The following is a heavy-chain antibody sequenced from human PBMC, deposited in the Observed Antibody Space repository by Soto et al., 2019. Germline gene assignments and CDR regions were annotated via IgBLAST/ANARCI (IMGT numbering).Heavy chain of an antibody. V-gene: IGHV4-61*01. D-gene: IGHD4-4*01. CDR2: IYYSGST. J-gene: IGHJ5*02. CDR1: GGSVSSGSYY. CDR3: ARGAVTRFDP. Sequence: SETLSLTCTVSGGSVSSGSYYWSWIRQPPGKGLEWIGYIYYSGSTNYNPSLKSRVTISVDTSKNQFSLKLSSVTAADTAVYYCARGAVTRFDPWCPGPRVNVAS.